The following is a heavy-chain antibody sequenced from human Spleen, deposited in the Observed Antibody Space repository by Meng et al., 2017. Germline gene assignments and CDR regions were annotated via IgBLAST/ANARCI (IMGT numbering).Heavy chain of an antibody. D-gene: IGHD6-13*01. CDR3: ARDNAAGTTTMED. J-gene: IGHJ4*02. Sequence: ASVKVSCKASGDTFTDYYIHWVRQAPGQGLEWMGRINPNSGGTNSAQKFQGRVTMTRDTSINTAYMELSGLRSDDTAVYYCARDNAAGTTTMEDWGQRTLVTVSS. CDR1: GDTFTDYY. V-gene: IGHV1-2*06. CDR2: INPNSGGT.